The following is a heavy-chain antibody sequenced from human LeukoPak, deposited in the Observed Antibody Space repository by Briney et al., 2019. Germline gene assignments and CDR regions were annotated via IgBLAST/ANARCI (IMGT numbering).Heavy chain of an antibody. CDR3: ATRPYSGSYVP. CDR1: GFTFSNFA. D-gene: IGHD1-26*01. CDR2: ITSYTGYM. V-gene: IGHV3-21*06. Sequence: GGSLRLSCAASGFTFSNFAMNWVRQAPGKGLEWISSITSYTGYMFYADSVKGRFTISRDNAMNSLFLQMTNLRAEDTAVYYCATRPYSGSYVPWGQGTLVTVSS. J-gene: IGHJ5*02.